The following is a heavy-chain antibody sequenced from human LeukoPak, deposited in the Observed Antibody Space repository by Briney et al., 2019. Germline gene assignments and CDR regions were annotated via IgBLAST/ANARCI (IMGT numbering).Heavy chain of an antibody. CDR3: ARVCSSTSCYFY. CDR1: GGSISGGSYY. CDR2: IYTSGST. D-gene: IGHD2-2*01. V-gene: IGHV4-61*02. Sequence: SQTLSLTCTVSGGSISGGSYYWSWIRQPAGKGLEWIGRIYTSGSTNYNPSLKSRVTISVDTSKNQFSLKLSSVTAADTAVYYCARVCSSTSCYFYWGQGTLVTVSS. J-gene: IGHJ4*02.